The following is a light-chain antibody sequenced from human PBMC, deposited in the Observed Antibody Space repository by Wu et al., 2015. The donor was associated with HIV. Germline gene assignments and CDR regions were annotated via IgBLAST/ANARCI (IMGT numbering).Light chain of an antibody. CDR3: QQYNNWPPRT. J-gene: IGKJ1*01. CDR2: GAS. Sequence: EIVMTQSPATLSVSPGERATLSCRASQNVNSNLAWYQQKPGQAPRLLIYGASTRATDIPARFSGSGSGTEFTLTISSLQSEDFGVYYCQQYNNWPPRTFGPGTKVEIK. V-gene: IGKV3-15*01. CDR1: QNVNSN.